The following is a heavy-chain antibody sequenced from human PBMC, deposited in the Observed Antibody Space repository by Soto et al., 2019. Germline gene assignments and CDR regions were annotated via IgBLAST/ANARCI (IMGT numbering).Heavy chain of an antibody. Sequence: GGSLRLSGAASGFTFSDHYIDWVRQAPWKGLEWVGRSRNKANSYTTEYAASVKGRFTISRDDSKNSLYLQMNSLKTEDTAVYSCALGSRGYRGQGTRGTV. CDR2: SRNKANSYTT. CDR1: GFTFSDHY. J-gene: IGHJ1*01. V-gene: IGHV3-72*01. D-gene: IGHD3-22*01. CDR3: ALGSRGY.